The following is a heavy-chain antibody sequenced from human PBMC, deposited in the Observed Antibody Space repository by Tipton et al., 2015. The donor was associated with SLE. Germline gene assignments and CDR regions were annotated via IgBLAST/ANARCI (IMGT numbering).Heavy chain of an antibody. CDR1: GYSITSGYY. J-gene: IGHJ4*02. Sequence: TLSLTCAVSGYSITSGYYWGWSRQSPGKGLEWIGTIYHSGTYYNSSLKSRVTISVDTSKNQFSLKLSSVTAADTAVYYCARGLFGGSYDYWGQGTLVTVSS. CDR3: ARGLFGGSYDY. V-gene: IGHV4-38-2*01. D-gene: IGHD1-26*01. CDR2: IYHSGT.